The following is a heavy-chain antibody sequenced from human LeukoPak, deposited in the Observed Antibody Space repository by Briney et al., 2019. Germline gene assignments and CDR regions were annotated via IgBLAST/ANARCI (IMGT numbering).Heavy chain of an antibody. CDR1: GGSISSSSYY. CDR3: ASSGSYPHFDY. D-gene: IGHD1-26*01. V-gene: IGHV4-39*07. Sequence: TSETLSLTCTVSGGSISSSSYYWGWIRQPPGKGLEWIGSIYYSGSTYYNPSLKSRVTISVDTSKNQFSLKLSSVTAADTAVYYCASSGSYPHFDYWGQETLVTVSS. CDR2: IYYSGST. J-gene: IGHJ4*02.